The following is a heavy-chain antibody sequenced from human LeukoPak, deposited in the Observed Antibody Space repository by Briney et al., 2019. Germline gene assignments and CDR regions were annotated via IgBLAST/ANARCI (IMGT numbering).Heavy chain of an antibody. CDR3: ARELSIAAAGLNYYYMDV. D-gene: IGHD6-13*01. CDR1: GYTFTSYG. J-gene: IGHJ6*03. V-gene: IGHV1-18*01. Sequence: GASVKVSCKASGYTFTSYGISWVRQAPGQGLEWMGWISAYNGNTNYAQKLQGRVTMTTDTSTSTAYMELRSLRSDDTAVYYCARELSIAAAGLNYYYMDVWGKGTTVTISS. CDR2: ISAYNGNT.